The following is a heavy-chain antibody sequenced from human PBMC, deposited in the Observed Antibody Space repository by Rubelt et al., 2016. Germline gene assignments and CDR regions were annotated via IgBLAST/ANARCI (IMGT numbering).Heavy chain of an antibody. CDR3: ARRGVSGYVDS. Sequence: QVQLQESGPGLVKASETLSLTCTVSGGSISSYYWSWIRQPPGKGPEWIGFIHYSGSTNYNPSLKSRVTILVDTSKNQFSLKVRWVTAADTAGYECARRGVSGYVDSWGQGTLVTVSS. J-gene: IGHJ4*02. V-gene: IGHV4-59*08. CDR1: GGSISSYY. CDR2: IHYSGST. D-gene: IGHD3-10*01.